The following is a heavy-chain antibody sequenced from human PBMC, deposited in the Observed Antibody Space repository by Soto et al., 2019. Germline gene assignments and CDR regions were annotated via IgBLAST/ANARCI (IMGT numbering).Heavy chain of an antibody. D-gene: IGHD6-19*01. V-gene: IGHV3-74*01. CDR3: ARDPAPIGWYDY. CDR1: GFTFSRYW. J-gene: IGHJ4*02. Sequence: PGGSLTLSCAASGFTFSRYWMHWVRQAPGKGLEWVSRINRDGSSTSYADSVKGRFTISRDSAKNTLYLQMNSLRAEDTAVYYCARDPAPIGWYDYWGQGTLVTVAS. CDR2: INRDGSST.